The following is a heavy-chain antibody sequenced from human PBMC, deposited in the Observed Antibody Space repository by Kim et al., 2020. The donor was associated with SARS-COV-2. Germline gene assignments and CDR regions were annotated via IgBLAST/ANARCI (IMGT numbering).Heavy chain of an antibody. CDR1: GFSLSTSGVG. J-gene: IGHJ6*02. CDR2: IYWDDDK. V-gene: IGHV2-5*02. D-gene: IGHD3-9*01. Sequence: SGPTLVNPTQTLTLTCTFSGFSLSTSGVGVGWIRQPPGKALEWLALIYWDDDKRYSPSLKSRLTITKDTSKNQVVLTMTNMDPVDTATYYCAHARTYYDILTGSSYGMDVWGQVTTVTVSS. CDR3: AHARTYYDILTGSSYGMDV.